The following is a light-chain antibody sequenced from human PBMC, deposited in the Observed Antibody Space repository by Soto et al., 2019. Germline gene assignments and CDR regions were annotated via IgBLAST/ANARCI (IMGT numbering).Light chain of an antibody. CDR2: GNY. CDR1: SSNIGSNY. V-gene: IGLV1-47*02. CDR3: AAWDASLSGYV. J-gene: IGLJ1*01. Sequence: QSALTQPPSASGTPGQRVTISCSGSSSNIGSNYVYWYQQFPGTAPRLLIYGNYQRPSGVPDRFSASKSGTSASLASSGLRSEDEADYYCAAWDASLSGYVFGNGTKVTVL.